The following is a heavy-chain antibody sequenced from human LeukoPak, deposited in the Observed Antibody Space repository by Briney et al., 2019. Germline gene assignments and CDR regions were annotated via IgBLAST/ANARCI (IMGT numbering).Heavy chain of an antibody. CDR3: TSLTYYYDSSGYPRPPY. D-gene: IGHD3-22*01. V-gene: IGHV3-49*04. Sequence: GGSLRLSCTASGFTFGDYAMSWVRQAPGKGLEWVGLIRSKAYGGTTEYAASVKGRFTISRDDSKSIAYLQMNSLKTEDTAVYHCTSLTYYYDSSGYPRPPYWGQGTLVTVSS. J-gene: IGHJ4*02. CDR2: IRSKAYGGTT. CDR1: GFTFGDYA.